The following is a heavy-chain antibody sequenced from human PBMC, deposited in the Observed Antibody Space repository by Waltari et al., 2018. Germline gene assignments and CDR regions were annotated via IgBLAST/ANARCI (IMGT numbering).Heavy chain of an antibody. CDR3: TSDAFGNSIGGVFDY. V-gene: IGHV3-9*01. J-gene: IGHJ4*02. Sequence: EVQLVESGGGLVQPGWSLRLYCVGAGFTFADFSIHWVRHVPGKGLEWVSGINWNSGNIGYADSVKGRFTISRDNAKNSLYLQINSVRTEDTALYYCTSDAFGNSIGGVFDYWGQGTLVNVSS. D-gene: IGHD3-3*01. CDR2: INWNSGNI. CDR1: GFTFADFS.